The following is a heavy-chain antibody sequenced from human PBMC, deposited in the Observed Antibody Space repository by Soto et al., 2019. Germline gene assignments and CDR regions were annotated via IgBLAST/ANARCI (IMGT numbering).Heavy chain of an antibody. CDR1: GGSFSGYY. CDR3: ARVATVDAFDI. CDR2: INHSGST. J-gene: IGHJ3*02. V-gene: IGHV4-34*01. Sequence: SETLSLTCAVYGGSFSGYYWSWIRQPPGKGLEWIGEINHSGSTNYNPSLKSRVTISVDTSKYQFSLKLSSVTAADTAVYYCARVATVDAFDIWGQGTMVTVSS. D-gene: IGHD5-12*01.